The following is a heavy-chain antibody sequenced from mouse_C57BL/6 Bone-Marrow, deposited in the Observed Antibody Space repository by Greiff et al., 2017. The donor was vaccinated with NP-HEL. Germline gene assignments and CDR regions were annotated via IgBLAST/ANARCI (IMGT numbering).Heavy chain of an antibody. Sequence: QVQLQQPGAELVKPGASVKLSCKASGYTFTSYWMQWVKQRPGQGLEWIGEIDPSASYTNYNQKFKGKATLTVDTSSSTAYMQLSSLTSEDSAVYYCARGDDYDGSSYWYFDVWGTGTTVTVSS. CDR1: GYTFTSYW. J-gene: IGHJ1*03. V-gene: IGHV1-50*01. CDR2: IDPSASYT. D-gene: IGHD1-1*01. CDR3: ARGDDYDGSSYWYFDV.